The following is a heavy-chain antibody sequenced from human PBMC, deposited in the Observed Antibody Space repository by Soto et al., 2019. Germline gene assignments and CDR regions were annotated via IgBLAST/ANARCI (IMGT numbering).Heavy chain of an antibody. J-gene: IGHJ4*02. V-gene: IGHV3-53*05. D-gene: IGHD6-13*01. CDR1: GFTVSSNY. CDR2: IYSDGST. Sequence: GGSLRLSCAASGFTVSSNYMSWVRQAPGKGLEWVSVIYSDGSTYYADSVKGRVTITSDTSTSTAYMEVTGLTSEDTAVYYCATYSSTWYGGLDFWGRGTLVTVSS. CDR3: ATYSSTWYGGLDF.